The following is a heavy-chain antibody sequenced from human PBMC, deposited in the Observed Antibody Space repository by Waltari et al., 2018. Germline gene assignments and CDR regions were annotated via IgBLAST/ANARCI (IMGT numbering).Heavy chain of an antibody. Sequence: QVQLQQWGAGRLKPPETLSLTCAVSGGSFSGYYWSWSRQPPGKGLVWIGEINHSGSTNYNPSLKSRVTISVDTSKNQFSLKLSSVTAADTAVYYCARGNKPTMATNDYWGQGTLVTVSS. D-gene: IGHD5-12*01. CDR3: ARGNKPTMATNDY. CDR1: GGSFSGYY. J-gene: IGHJ4*02. CDR2: INHSGST. V-gene: IGHV4-34*01.